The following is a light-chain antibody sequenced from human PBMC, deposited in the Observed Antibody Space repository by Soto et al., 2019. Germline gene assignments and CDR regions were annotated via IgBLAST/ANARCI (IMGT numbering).Light chain of an antibody. CDR1: QSISNR. V-gene: IGKV1-5*03. J-gene: IGKJ1*01. CDR3: QQYNSYRA. CDR2: KAS. Sequence: DIPMTQSPSTLSASVGDRVTITCRASQSISNRLAWHQQKPGKAPKLLIYKASILEIGVPSRFSGSGSGTEFTLTIRSLQPDDLATYYCQQYNSYRAFGPGAKVEI.